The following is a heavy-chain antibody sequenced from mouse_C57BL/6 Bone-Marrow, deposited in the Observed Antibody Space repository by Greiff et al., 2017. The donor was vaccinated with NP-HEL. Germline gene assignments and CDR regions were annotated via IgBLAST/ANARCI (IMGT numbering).Heavy chain of an antibody. D-gene: IGHD1-1*01. CDR3: ARYDGPYYYAMDY. CDR1: GYTFTSYW. CDR2: IYPSDSYT. V-gene: IGHV1-50*01. J-gene: IGHJ4*01. Sequence: QVQLQQSGAELVKPGASVKLSCKASGYTFTSYWMQWVKQRPGQGLEWIGEIYPSDSYTNYNQKFKGKATLTADTSSSTAYMQLSSLTSEDSAVYYCARYDGPYYYAMDYWGQGTSVTVSS.